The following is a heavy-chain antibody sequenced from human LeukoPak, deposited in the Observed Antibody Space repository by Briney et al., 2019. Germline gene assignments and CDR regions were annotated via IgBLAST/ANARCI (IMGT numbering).Heavy chain of an antibody. CDR3: ARDGVSFDY. CDR2: ISGSGGRT. Sequence: PGGSLRLSCAASGFTFSNYAMSWFRQAPGKGLEWVSVISGSGGRTYYADSVRGRFTISRDNAKNSLYLQMNSLRAEDTAVYYCARDGVSFDYWGQGTLVTVSS. V-gene: IGHV3-23*01. CDR1: GFTFSNYA. D-gene: IGHD6-13*01. J-gene: IGHJ4*02.